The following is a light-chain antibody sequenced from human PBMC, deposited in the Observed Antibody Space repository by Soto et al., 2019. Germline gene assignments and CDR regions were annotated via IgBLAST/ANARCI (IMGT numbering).Light chain of an antibody. Sequence: EIVRTQSPATLSVSPGERATLSCRASQSVSSDLAWYPQXPGQAPRLLIYGASTRATGIPARFSGSGSGTEFTLTISSMQSEDFAVYYCQQYGSSGTFGQGTKVDI. CDR3: QQYGSSGT. CDR2: GAS. V-gene: IGKV3-15*01. J-gene: IGKJ1*01. CDR1: QSVSSD.